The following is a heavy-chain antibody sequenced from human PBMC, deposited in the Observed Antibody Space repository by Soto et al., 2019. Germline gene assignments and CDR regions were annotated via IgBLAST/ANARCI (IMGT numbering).Heavy chain of an antibody. CDR3: AGILIPVVVPAAMMYY. CDR1: GFTVSSNY. V-gene: IGHV3-66*01. J-gene: IGHJ4*02. D-gene: IGHD2-2*01. CDR2: IYSGGST. Sequence: EVQLVESGGGLVQPGGSLRLSCAASGFTVSSNYMSWVRQAPGKGLEWVSVIYSGGSTYYADSVKGRFTISTDNSKNTLYLQMNSLRAEDTAVYYCAGILIPVVVPAAMMYYWGRGTLVTVCS.